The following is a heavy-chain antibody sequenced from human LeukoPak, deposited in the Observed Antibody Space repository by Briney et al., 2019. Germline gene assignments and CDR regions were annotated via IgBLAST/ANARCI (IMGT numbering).Heavy chain of an antibody. CDR3: ANPEGLDTSMEFYYMDV. CDR1: GFTLSIYA. CDR2: ISGSADST. V-gene: IGHV3-23*01. D-gene: IGHD5-18*01. J-gene: IGHJ6*03. Sequence: GGSLRLSCVASGFTLSIYAMSWVRQAPGKGLEWVSYISGSADSTNYADSVKGRFTISRDNSRNTLYLQMNSLRAEDTAIYYCANPEGLDTSMEFYYMDVWGKGTTVTVSS.